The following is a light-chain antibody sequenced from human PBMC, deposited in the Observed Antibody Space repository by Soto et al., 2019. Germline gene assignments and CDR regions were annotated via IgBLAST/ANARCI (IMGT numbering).Light chain of an antibody. CDR2: GAS. Sequence: EIVLTQSPGTLSLSPGERATLFCRASQSVSSSYLAWYQQKPGQAPRLLIYGASSMATGIPDRFSGSGSGTDFTLTISRLEPEDFAVYYCQHHGNSPPSWTFGQGTKVEIK. V-gene: IGKV3-20*01. CDR1: QSVSSSY. J-gene: IGKJ1*01. CDR3: QHHGNSPPSWT.